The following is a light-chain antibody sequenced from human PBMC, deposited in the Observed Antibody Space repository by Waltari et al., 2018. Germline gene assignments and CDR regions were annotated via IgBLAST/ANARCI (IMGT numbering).Light chain of an antibody. CDR2: AAS. J-gene: IGKJ4*01. CDR3: QQSYSTRLT. CDR1: QSISSY. Sequence: DIQMTQSPSSLSASVGDRVTITCRPSQSISSYLNWYQQKPGKAPKLLIYAASSLQSGVPSRFSGSGSGTDFTLTISSLQPEDFATYYCQQSYSTRLTFGGGTKVEIK. V-gene: IGKV1-39*01.